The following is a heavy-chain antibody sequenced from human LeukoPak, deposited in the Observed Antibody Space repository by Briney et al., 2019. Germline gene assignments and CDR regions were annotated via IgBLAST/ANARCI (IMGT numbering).Heavy chain of an antibody. CDR3: ARGQQQLVRVWFDP. CDR2: IGTAGDT. CDR1: GFTFSSYD. D-gene: IGHD6-13*01. Sequence: GRSLRLSCAASGFTFSSYDMHWVRHATGKGLEWVSAIGTAGDTYYPRSVKGRFTTSRENAKNSLYLQMNSLRAGDTAVYYCARGQQQLVRVWFDPWGQGTLVTVSS. V-gene: IGHV3-13*01. J-gene: IGHJ5*02.